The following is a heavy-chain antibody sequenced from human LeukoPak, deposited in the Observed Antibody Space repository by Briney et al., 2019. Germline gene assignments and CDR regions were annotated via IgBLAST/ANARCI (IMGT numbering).Heavy chain of an antibody. V-gene: IGHV3-30*02. CDR3: AQLGITMIGGV. D-gene: IGHD3-10*02. Sequence: GGSLRLSCAASGFTFSYYGMHWVRQAPGKGLEWVAFIRYTASDEYYADSVKGRFTISRDNAKNSLYLQMNSLRAEGTAVYYCAQLGITMIGGVWGKGTTVTISS. J-gene: IGHJ6*04. CDR2: IRYTASDE. CDR1: GFTFSYYG.